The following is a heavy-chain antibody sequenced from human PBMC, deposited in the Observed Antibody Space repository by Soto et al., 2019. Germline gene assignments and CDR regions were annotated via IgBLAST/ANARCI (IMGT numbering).Heavy chain of an antibody. J-gene: IGHJ5*02. CDR3: ARGIATGQLDP. D-gene: IGHD2-15*01. V-gene: IGHV1-3*01. Sequence: ASVKVSCKASGYTFTRYTMNWVRQAPGQRLEWMGWINPDNGNTKSSQKFQDRVIITRGTSASTAYMDLSSLRSEDTAVYYCARGIATGQLDPWGQGTLVTVSS. CDR2: INPDNGNT. CDR1: GYTFTRYT.